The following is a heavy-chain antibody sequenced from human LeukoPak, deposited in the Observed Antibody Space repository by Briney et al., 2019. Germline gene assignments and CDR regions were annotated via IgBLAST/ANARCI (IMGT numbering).Heavy chain of an antibody. Sequence: GGSLRLSCAASGFTFSSYAMSWVRQAPGKGLEWVATIRQDGSEKHYVDSVKGRFTISRDNAKNSLFLQMNSLTVEDTAVYYCVRGCGRASCPYFFDSWGQGTLVTVS. CDR2: IRQDGSEK. V-gene: IGHV3-7*01. J-gene: IGHJ4*02. CDR3: VRGCGRASCPYFFDS. CDR1: GFTFSSYA. D-gene: IGHD2-2*01.